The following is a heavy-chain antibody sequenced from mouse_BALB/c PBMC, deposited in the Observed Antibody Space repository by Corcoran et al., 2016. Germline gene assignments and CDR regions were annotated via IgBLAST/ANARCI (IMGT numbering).Heavy chain of an antibody. D-gene: IGHD2-3*01. CDR2: FYPGSGSI. Sequence: VQLQQAGAELVKPGASVKLSCTASGYTFTEYTIHWVKQRSGQGLEWIGWFYPGSGSIKYNEKFKDKATLTADKSSSTVYMELSRLTSEDSAVYFCARHESYDGYYGYAMDYWGQGTSVTVSS. CDR3: ARHESYDGYYGYAMDY. V-gene: IGHV1-62-2*01. J-gene: IGHJ4*01. CDR1: GYTFTEYT.